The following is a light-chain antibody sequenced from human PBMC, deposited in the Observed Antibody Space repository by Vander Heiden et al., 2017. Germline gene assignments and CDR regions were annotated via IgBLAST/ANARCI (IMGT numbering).Light chain of an antibody. Sequence: DIQMTQSPSSLSASVGDRVTITCRASQGISSYLNLYQQKPGKAPKLLIYAASSLQSGVPSRFSGSGSGTDFTLTISSLQPEDFATYYCQQSNSTSWTFGQGTKVEIK. CDR2: AAS. J-gene: IGKJ1*01. CDR1: QGISSY. V-gene: IGKV1-39*01. CDR3: QQSNSTSWT.